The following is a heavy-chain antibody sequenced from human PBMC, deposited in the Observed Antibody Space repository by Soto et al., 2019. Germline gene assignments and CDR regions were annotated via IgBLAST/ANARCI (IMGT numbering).Heavy chain of an antibody. Sequence: EALLVESGGGLVQPGGSLRLSCIASDFPFSSLEMNWVRQVPGRGLEWLSYISTSGADIKYADSLEGRFTVSRDNSKKSLFLQMDSLRVAATAVYYCARTLGNWYFDLWGRGTLVTVSS. CDR2: ISTSGADI. V-gene: IGHV3-48*03. CDR1: DFPFSSLE. D-gene: IGHD7-27*01. J-gene: IGHJ2*01. CDR3: ARTLGNWYFDL.